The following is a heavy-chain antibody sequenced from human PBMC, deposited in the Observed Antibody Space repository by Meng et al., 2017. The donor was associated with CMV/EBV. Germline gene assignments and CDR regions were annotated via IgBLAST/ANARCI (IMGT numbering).Heavy chain of an antibody. V-gene: IGHV1-69*05. J-gene: IGHJ6*02. Sequence: SVKVSCKASGGTFSSYAISWVRQAPGQGLEWMGGIIPIFGTANYAQKFQGRVTITTDESTSTAYMELSSLRSEDTAVYYCARDRRGSYSYYYGMDVWGQGTMVTVSS. D-gene: IGHD1-26*01. CDR3: ARDRRGSYSYYYGMDV. CDR1: GGTFSSYA. CDR2: IIPIFGTA.